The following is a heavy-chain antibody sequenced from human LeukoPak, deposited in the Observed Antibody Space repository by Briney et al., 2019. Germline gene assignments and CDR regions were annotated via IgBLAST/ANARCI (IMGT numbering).Heavy chain of an antibody. D-gene: IGHD4-17*01. J-gene: IGHJ4*02. CDR3: ATHAPKNGDDDY. CDR2: ITDSGGGT. Sequence: GGSLRLSCAASGFTFRIYAMSWVRQAPGKGLEWVSTITDSGGGTYHADSVKGRITISRDNSKNTLYLQMNSLRGEDTAIYFCATHAPKNGDDDYWGQGTLVTVSS. V-gene: IGHV3-23*01. CDR1: GFTFRIYA.